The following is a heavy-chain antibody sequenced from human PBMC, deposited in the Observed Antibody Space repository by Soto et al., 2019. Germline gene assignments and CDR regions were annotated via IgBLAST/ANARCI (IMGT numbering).Heavy chain of an antibody. D-gene: IGHD3-16*02. Sequence: ASVKVSCKASGYTFTGNYMHWVRQAPGQGLEWMGWINPNSGGTNYAQKFQGWVTMTRDTSISTAYMELSRLRSDDTAVYYCARGGRRLPPRYSIIPLVGHRYFDYWCQGTLVTVFS. V-gene: IGHV1-2*04. J-gene: IGHJ4*03. CDR2: INPNSGGT. CDR3: ARGGRRLPPRYSIIPLVGHRYFDY. CDR1: GYTFTGNY.